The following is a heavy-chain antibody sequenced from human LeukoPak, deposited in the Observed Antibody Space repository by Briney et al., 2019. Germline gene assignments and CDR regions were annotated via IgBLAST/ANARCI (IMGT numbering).Heavy chain of an antibody. CDR3: ARAHYDFWSGYCYY. CDR2: ISSSSSYI. CDR1: GFTFSSYA. J-gene: IGHJ4*02. V-gene: IGHV3-21*01. D-gene: IGHD3-3*01. Sequence: GGSLRLSCAASGFTFSSYAMSWVRQAPGKGPEWVSSISSSSSYIYYADSVKGRFTISRDNAKNSLYLQMNSLRAEDTAVYYCARAHYDFWSGYCYYWGQGTLVTVSS.